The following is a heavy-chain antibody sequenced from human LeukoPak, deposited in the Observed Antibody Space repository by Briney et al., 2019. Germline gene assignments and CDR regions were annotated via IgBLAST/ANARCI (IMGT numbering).Heavy chain of an antibody. D-gene: IGHD3-10*01. CDR1: GGSISGHY. CDR2: IYTSGST. J-gene: IGHJ4*02. CDR3: ARVSLVREAPDYYFDY. V-gene: IGHV4-4*07. Sequence: SETLSLTRTVSGGSISGHYWSWIRQPAGKGLEWIGRIYTSGSTNYNPSLKSRATMSVDTSKNQFSLKLSSVTAADTAVYYCARVSLVREAPDYYFDYWGQGTLVTVSS.